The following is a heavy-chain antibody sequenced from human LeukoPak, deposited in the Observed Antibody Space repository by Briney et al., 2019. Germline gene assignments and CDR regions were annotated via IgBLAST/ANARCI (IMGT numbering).Heavy chain of an antibody. J-gene: IGHJ4*02. Sequence: GASVKVSRKASGYTFTSYGISWVRQAPGQGLEWMGWISAYNGNTNYAQKLQGRVTMTTDTSTSTAYMELRSLRSDDTAVYYCARTYYYGSGSYSPDYWGQGTLVTVSS. CDR3: ARTYYYGSGSYSPDY. D-gene: IGHD3-10*01. CDR2: ISAYNGNT. V-gene: IGHV1-18*04. CDR1: GYTFTSYG.